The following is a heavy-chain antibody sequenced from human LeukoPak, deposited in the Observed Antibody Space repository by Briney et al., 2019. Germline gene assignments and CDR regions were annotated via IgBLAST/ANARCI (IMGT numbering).Heavy chain of an antibody. J-gene: IGHJ4*02. CDR1: GGSISSSNW. CDR2: IYHSGST. Sequence: SETLSLTCAVSGGSISSSNWWSWVRQPPGKGLEWIGEIYHSGSTNYNPSLKSRVTISVDKSKNQFSLKLSSVTAADTAVYYCARVYSSGYYPNFDYWGQGTLVTVSS. V-gene: IGHV4-4*02. CDR3: ARVYSSGYYPNFDY. D-gene: IGHD3-22*01.